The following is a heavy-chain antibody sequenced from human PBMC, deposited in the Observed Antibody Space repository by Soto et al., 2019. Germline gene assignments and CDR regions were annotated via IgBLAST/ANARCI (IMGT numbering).Heavy chain of an antibody. J-gene: IGHJ5*02. CDR1: GYTFTGYY. CDR3: ARFYYGSWSYYNQLWNRGREDYNWFAP. D-gene: IGHD3-10*01. CDR2: INPNSGGT. Sequence: QVQLVQSGAEVKKPGASVKVSCKASGYTFTGYYMHWVRQAPGQGLEWMGWINPNSGGTNYAQKFQGWVTMTRDTAIRTAYMELSRLRSDDTDVYYCARFYYGSWSYYNQLWNRGREDYNWFAPWGQGTLVTVSS. V-gene: IGHV1-2*04.